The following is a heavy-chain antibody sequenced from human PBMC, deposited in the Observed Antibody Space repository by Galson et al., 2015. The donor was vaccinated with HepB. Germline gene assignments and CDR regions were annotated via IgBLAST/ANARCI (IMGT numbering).Heavy chain of an antibody. V-gene: IGHV3-11*03. J-gene: IGHJ1*01. CDR3: VGSRWFGYFQF. CDR2: ISSNTGYT. D-gene: IGHD6-19*01. Sequence: SLRLSCATSGFMFSNDFMSWIRQAPGKGPEWISYISSNTGYTDYADSVEGRFTISSDSAKKSLFLQMNSLRAEDTAVYYCVGSRWFGYFQFWGQGTLVTVSS. CDR1: GFMFSNDF.